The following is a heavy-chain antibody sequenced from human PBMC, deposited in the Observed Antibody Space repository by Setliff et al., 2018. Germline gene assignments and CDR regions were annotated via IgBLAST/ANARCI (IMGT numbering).Heavy chain of an antibody. V-gene: IGHV4-4*08. J-gene: IGHJ5*02. Sequence: PSETLSLTCIVSGVSVSRHYWSWIRRPPGKTLGWIGYIYTGGSTTYNPSLKSRVTLSLDTSKNHLSLNLTSVTAADTAVYYCARDVWGAGTGWFDPWGLGILVTVSS. CDR3: ARDVWGAGTGWFDP. CDR1: GVSVSRHY. CDR2: IYTGGST. D-gene: IGHD1-1*01.